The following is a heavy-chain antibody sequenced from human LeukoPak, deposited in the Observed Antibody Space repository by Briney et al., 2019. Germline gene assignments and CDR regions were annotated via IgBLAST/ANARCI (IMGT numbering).Heavy chain of an antibody. Sequence: GGSLRLSCAASGFTFSSYWMHWVRQAPGEGLVWVSHINNDGSTPTYADSVKGRFTISRDNAENTLYLQMNSLRAEDTAVYCCARDGSVVPAAIRRAFDIWGQGTMVTVSS. J-gene: IGHJ3*02. CDR1: GFTFSSYW. D-gene: IGHD2-2*02. CDR2: INNDGSTP. V-gene: IGHV3-74*01. CDR3: ARDGSVVPAAIRRAFDI.